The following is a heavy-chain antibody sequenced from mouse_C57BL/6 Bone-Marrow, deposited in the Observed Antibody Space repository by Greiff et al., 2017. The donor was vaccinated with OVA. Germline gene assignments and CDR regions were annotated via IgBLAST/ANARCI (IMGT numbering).Heavy chain of an antibody. CDR3: ERDDGYYDYYARDY. D-gene: IGHD2-3*01. CDR2: IYPRSGNT. CDR1: GYTFTSYG. V-gene: IGHV1-81*01. Sequence: QVQLQQSGAELARPGASVKLSCKASGYTFTSYGISWVKQRTGQGLAWIGEIYPRSGNTSYNEKFKGKATLTADKSSSTAYMELRSLPSEASAVYFCERDDGYYDYYARDYWGKGTTVTVAT. J-gene: IGHJ4*01.